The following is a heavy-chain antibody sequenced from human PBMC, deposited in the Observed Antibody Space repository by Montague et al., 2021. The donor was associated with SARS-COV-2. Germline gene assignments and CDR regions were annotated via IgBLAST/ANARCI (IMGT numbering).Heavy chain of an antibody. D-gene: IGHD5-18*01. CDR1: GFTFSSYW. CDR2: IKQDGSEK. V-gene: IGHV3-7*01. J-gene: IGHJ6*03. CDR3: ARDREGDSYGYILSGMMPQYYYYHYMDV. Sequence: SLRLSCAASGFTFSSYWMSWVRQAPGKGLEWVANIKQDGSEKYYVDSVKGRFTISRDNAKNSLYLQMNSLRAEDTAVYYCARDREGDSYGYILSGMMPQYYYYHYMDVWGKGTTVTVSS.